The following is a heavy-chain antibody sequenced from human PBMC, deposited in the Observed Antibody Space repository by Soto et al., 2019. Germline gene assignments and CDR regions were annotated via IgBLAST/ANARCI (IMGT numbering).Heavy chain of an antibody. CDR2: ISYDGGNK. Sequence: QVQLVESGGGVVQPGRSLRLSCAASGFTFSSYAMHWVRQAPGKGLEWVAVISYDGGNKYYGDSVKGRFPISRDNSKNTGYLQMNSLRAEDTAVYYCARDDHYYGSGKYLAMGYYGMDVWGQGTTVTVTS. D-gene: IGHD3-10*01. J-gene: IGHJ6*02. CDR3: ARDDHYYGSGKYLAMGYYGMDV. CDR1: GFTFSSYA. V-gene: IGHV3-30-3*01.